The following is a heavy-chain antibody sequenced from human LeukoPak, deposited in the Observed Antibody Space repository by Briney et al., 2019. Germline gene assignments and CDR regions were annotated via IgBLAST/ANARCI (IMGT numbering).Heavy chain of an antibody. CDR1: GYTFTGYY. CDR2: INPNSSGT. CDR3: ARDPPGVRYGRPIFDF. V-gene: IGHV1-2*02. D-gene: IGHD2-8*01. J-gene: IGHJ4*02. Sequence: GASVKVSCKASGYTFTGYYMHWVRQAPGQGLEWMGWINPNSSGTNYAQKFQGRVTMTRDTSISTAYMELSRLRSDDTAVYYCARDPPGVRYGRPIFDFWGQGTLVTVSS.